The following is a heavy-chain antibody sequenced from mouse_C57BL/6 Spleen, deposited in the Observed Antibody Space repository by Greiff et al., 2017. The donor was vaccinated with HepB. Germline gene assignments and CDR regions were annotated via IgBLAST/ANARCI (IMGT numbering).Heavy chain of an antibody. V-gene: IGHV1-20*01. CDR3: ARGSSNYVWFAY. CDR2: INPYNGDT. Sequence: EVQVVESGPELVKPGDSVKISCKASGYSFTGYFMNWVMQSHGKSLEWIGRINPYNGDTFYNQKFKGKATLTVDKSSSTAHMELRSLTSEDSAVYYCARGSSNYVWFAYWGQGTLVTVSA. CDR1: GYSFTGYF. J-gene: IGHJ3*01. D-gene: IGHD2-5*01.